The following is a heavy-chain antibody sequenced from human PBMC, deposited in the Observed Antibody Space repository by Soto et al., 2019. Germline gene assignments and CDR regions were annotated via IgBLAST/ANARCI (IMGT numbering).Heavy chain of an antibody. V-gene: IGHV1-69*13. D-gene: IGHD3-9*01. CDR3: ATDFPRLLRYWRT. CDR1: GGTFSSYA. CDR2: IIPIFGTA. Sequence: SVKVSCKASGGTFSSYAISWVRQASGQGLEWMGGIIPIFGTANYAQKFQGRVTMTADASTDTAYMELSSLRSEDTAVYYCATDFPRLLRYWRTRGQGTLVTVPS. J-gene: IGHJ4*02.